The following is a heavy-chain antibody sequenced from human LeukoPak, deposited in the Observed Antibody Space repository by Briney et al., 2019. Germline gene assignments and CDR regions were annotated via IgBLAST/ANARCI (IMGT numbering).Heavy chain of an antibody. Sequence: ASVKVSCKASGYTFTSYYMYWVRQAPGQGLEWMGVINPSGGSTSYAQKFQGRVTMTRDTSTSTVYMELSSLRSEDTAVYYCATEGASGYNYGGCYEFDYWGQGTLVTVSS. D-gene: IGHD5-18*01. CDR2: INPSGGST. J-gene: IGHJ4*02. CDR1: GYTFTSYY. V-gene: IGHV1-46*01. CDR3: ATEGASGYNYGGCYEFDY.